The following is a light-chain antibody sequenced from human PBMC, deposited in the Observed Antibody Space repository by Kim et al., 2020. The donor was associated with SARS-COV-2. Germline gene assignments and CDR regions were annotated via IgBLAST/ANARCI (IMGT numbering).Light chain of an antibody. Sequence: APGERARMTCGGNNIGSYSVNWYQQKPGHAPVPVISFESDRPSGIPERFSGSNSRNTATLTISRVEVEDEADYYCQLWDTSGAYGVFGGGTQLTVL. CDR1: NIGSYS. J-gene: IGLJ3*02. V-gene: IGLV3-21*04. CDR2: FES. CDR3: QLWDTSGAYGV.